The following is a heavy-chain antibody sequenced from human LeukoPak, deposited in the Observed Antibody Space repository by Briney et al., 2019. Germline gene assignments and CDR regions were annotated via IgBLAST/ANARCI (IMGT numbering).Heavy chain of an antibody. CDR3: AKGSRNYYGSGKRGWFDP. V-gene: IGHV4-34*01. J-gene: IGHJ5*02. Sequence: SETLSLTCAVYGGSFSGYYWSWIRQPPGKGLEWIGEINHSGSTNYNPSLKSRVTISVDTSKNQFSLKPSSVTAADTAVYYCAKGSRNYYGSGKRGWFDPWGQGTLVTVSS. CDR1: GGSFSGYY. CDR2: INHSGST. D-gene: IGHD3-10*01.